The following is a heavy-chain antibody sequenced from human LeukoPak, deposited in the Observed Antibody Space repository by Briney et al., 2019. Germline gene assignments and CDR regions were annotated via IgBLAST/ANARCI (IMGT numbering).Heavy chain of an antibody. CDR1: GFTVSSNY. Sequence: GGSLRLSCAASGFTVSSNYMSWVRQAPGKGLEWVSVIYSGGSTYYADSVKGRFTISRHNSKNTLYLQMNSLRAEDTAVYYCARDKVVNSGLYYYYGMDVWGQGTTVTVSS. J-gene: IGHJ6*02. V-gene: IGHV3-53*04. CDR2: IYSGGST. CDR3: ARDKVVNSGLYYYYGMDV. D-gene: IGHD2-2*01.